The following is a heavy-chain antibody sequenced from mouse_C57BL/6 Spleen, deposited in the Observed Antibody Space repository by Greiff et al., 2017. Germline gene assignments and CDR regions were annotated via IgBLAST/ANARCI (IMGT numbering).Heavy chain of an antibody. CDR1: GYSFTDYN. CDR3: VFITTVVGYFDY. D-gene: IGHD1-1*01. CDR2: INPNYGTT. V-gene: IGHV1-39*01. Sequence: EVQLKESGPELVKPGASVKISCKASGYSFTDYNMNWVKQSNGKSLEWIGVINPNYGTTSYNQKFKGKATLTVDQSSSTAYMQLNSLTSEDSAVYYCVFITTVVGYFDYWGQGTTLTVSS. J-gene: IGHJ2*01.